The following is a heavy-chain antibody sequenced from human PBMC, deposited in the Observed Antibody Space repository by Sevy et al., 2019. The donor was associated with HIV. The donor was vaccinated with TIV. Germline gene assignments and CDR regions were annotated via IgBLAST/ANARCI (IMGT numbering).Heavy chain of an antibody. CDR2: ISGSGDST. D-gene: IGHD3-16*01. Sequence: GGSLRLSCAASAFSFNTYAMSWVRRAPGKGLEWVSTISGSGDSTFYSDSVKGRFTISRDNSKNTLYLQMNSLIAEDTAVYYCAKPRGSFYFDYWGQGTLVTVSS. V-gene: IGHV3-23*01. J-gene: IGHJ4*02. CDR1: AFSFNTYA. CDR3: AKPRGSFYFDY.